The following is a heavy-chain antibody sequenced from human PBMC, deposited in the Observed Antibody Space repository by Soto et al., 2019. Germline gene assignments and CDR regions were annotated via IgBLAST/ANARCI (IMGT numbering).Heavy chain of an antibody. D-gene: IGHD1-26*01. CDR1: GYTFSTYY. CDR2: INTSGDST. Sequence: GASVKVSCKASGYTFSTYYMHWVRQAPGQGLEWMGVINTSGDSTTYAQKFQGRVTMTRDTSTSTLFMELSSLRSEDTAVYFCARDWEFGYWGQGTLVTVSS. J-gene: IGHJ4*02. V-gene: IGHV1-46*01. CDR3: ARDWEFGY.